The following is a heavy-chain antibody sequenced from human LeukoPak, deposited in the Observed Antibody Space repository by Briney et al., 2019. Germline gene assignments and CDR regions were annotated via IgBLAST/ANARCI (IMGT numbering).Heavy chain of an antibody. CDR2: IYYSGST. CDR3: ARGPRSGSPAGAFDI. D-gene: IGHD1-26*01. CDR1: GGSISSYY. V-gene: IGHV4-59*01. Sequence: SETLSLTCTVSGGSISSYYWSWIRQPPGKGLEWIGYIYYSGSTNYNPSLKSRVTISVDTSKTQFSLKLTSVTPADTAVYYCARGPRSGSPAGAFDIWGQGTMVTVSS. J-gene: IGHJ3*02.